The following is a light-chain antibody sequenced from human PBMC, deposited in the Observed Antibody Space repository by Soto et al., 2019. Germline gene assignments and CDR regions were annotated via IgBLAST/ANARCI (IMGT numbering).Light chain of an antibody. V-gene: IGKV3-20*01. CDR1: QSVSDY. J-gene: IGKJ1*01. CDR3: QQYGSSPPRT. CDR2: DAS. Sequence: EVVLTQSPASLSLSPGDRATLSCRADQSVSDYLAWYQQKPGQPPRLLFFDASSRATGVPHRFSAGGSGTDFTLIISSLQPEDFAVYYCQQYGSSPPRTFGQGTKVDIK.